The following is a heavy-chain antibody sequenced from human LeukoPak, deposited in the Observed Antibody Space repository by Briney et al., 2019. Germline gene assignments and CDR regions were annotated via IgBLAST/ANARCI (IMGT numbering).Heavy chain of an antibody. CDR2: IRYDGSNK. Sequence: GVSLRLSCAASGFTFSSYGMHCVRKAPGKGLEWVAFIRYDGSNKHYADSVKGRFNISRENSKNTLYLQMNSLRAEDTAVYYCAKDLRRPIAARRGGGGDGQILFDPWGQGTLVTVSS. V-gene: IGHV3-30*02. CDR1: GFTFSSYG. J-gene: IGHJ5*02. CDR3: AKDLRRPIAARRGGGGDGQILFDP. D-gene: IGHD6-6*01.